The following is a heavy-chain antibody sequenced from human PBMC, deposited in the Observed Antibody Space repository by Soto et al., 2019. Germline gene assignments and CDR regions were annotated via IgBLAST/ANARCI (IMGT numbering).Heavy chain of an antibody. Sequence: SETLSLTCAVSGGSITSTNCWTWVRQSPGRGLEWIGEIYHSGTTNYSPSLKSRVNIAVDMSTNHLSLTLISVTAAYTAVYYCAFPATADFDYWGKGILVSVS. CDR1: GGSITSTNC. V-gene: IGHV4-4*02. CDR3: AFPATADFDY. D-gene: IGHD6-13*01. CDR2: IYHSGTT. J-gene: IGHJ4*02.